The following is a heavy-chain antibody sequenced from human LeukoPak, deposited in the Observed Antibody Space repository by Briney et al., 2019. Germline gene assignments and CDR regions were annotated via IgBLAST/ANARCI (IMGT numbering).Heavy chain of an antibody. V-gene: IGHV1-18*01. D-gene: IGHD6-6*01. J-gene: IGHJ6*03. CDR2: ISAYNGNT. Sequence: ASVKVSCKASGYTFTSYGISWVRHAPGQGLEWMGWISAYNGNTNYAQKLQGRVTMTTDTSTSTASMELRSLRSDDTAVYYCARVLVADGPMSLDYYMDVWGKGTTVTVSS. CDR3: ARVLVADGPMSLDYYMDV. CDR1: GYTFTSYG.